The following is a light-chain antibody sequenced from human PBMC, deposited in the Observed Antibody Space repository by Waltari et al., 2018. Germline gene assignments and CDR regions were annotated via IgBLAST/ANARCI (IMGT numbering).Light chain of an antibody. CDR1: SSDVGGYNY. V-gene: IGLV2-8*01. J-gene: IGLJ2*01. CDR3: SSYAGSNNLEVV. Sequence: QSALTQPPSASGSPGQSVTISCTGTSSDVGGYNYVSWYQQHPGKAPKLMIYEVSKRPSGVPGRFSGSKSGNTASLTVSGLQAEDEADYYCSSYAGSNNLEVVFGGGTKLTVL. CDR2: EVS.